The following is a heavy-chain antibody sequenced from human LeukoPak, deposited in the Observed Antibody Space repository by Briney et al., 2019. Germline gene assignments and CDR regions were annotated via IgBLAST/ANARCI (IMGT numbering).Heavy chain of an antibody. CDR2: IYYSGST. J-gene: IGHJ3*02. Sequence: SSETLSLTCTVSGGSISSYYWSWIRQPPGKGLEWIGYIYYSGSTNYNPSLKSRVTISVDTSKNQFSLKLSSVTAADTAVYYCARQFHCSSTSCSQGAFDIWGQGTMVTVSS. D-gene: IGHD2-2*01. CDR3: ARQFHCSSTSCSQGAFDI. V-gene: IGHV4-59*08. CDR1: GGSISSYY.